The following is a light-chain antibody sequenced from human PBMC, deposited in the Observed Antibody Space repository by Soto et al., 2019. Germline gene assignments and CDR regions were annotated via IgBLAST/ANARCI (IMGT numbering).Light chain of an antibody. CDR3: CSYAGSSTLYV. V-gene: IGLV2-23*02. CDR1: SSDVGSYNL. Sequence: QLVLTQPASVSGSPGQSITISCTGTSSDVGSYNLVSWYQQHPGKAPKLMIYEVSKRPSGVSNRFSGSKSGNTASLTISGLQAEDEVDYYCCSYAGSSTLYVFGTGTKLTVL. CDR2: EVS. J-gene: IGLJ1*01.